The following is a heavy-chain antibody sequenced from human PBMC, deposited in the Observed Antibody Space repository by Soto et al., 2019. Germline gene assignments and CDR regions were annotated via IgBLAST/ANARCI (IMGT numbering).Heavy chain of an antibody. J-gene: IGHJ5*02. V-gene: IGHV3-64D*06. CDR3: VKPAYYPPLYGGNWFDP. CDR2: ISSNGDST. CDR1: GFTFSSYA. Sequence: HPVGSLRLSCSASGFTFSSYAMHWVRQAPGKGLEYVSAISSNGDSTYYADSVKGRFTISRDNSKNTLYLQMSSLRAEDTAVYYWVKPAYYPPLYGGNWFDPWGQGTLVTVSS. D-gene: IGHD3-9*01.